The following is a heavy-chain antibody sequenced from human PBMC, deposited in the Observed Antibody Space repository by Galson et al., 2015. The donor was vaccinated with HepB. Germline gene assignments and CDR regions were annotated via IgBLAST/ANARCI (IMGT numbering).Heavy chain of an antibody. CDR2: FDPEDGET. D-gene: IGHD3-22*01. J-gene: IGHJ4*02. Sequence: SVKVSCKVSGYTLTELSMHWVRQAPGKGLEWMGGFDPEDGETIYAQKFQGRVTMTEDTSTDTAYMELSSLRSEDTAVYYCARVKEGYYYDSGGYYFDYWGQGTLVTVSS. CDR1: GYTLTELS. CDR3: ARVKEGYYYDSGGYYFDY. V-gene: IGHV1-24*01.